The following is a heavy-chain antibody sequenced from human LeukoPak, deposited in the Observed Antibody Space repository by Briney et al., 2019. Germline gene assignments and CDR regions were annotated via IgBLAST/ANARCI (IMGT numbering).Heavy chain of an antibody. CDR3: AKEALDTAARQRYYYYYYMDV. CDR1: GFTFDDYA. CDR2: ISWNSGSI. V-gene: IGHV3-9*01. D-gene: IGHD6-6*01. J-gene: IGHJ6*03. Sequence: GGSLRLSCAASGFTFDDYAMHWVRQAPGKGLEWVSGISWNSGSIGYADSVKGRFTISRDNAKNSLYLQMNSLRAEDTALYYCAKEALDTAARQRYYYYYYMDVWGKGTTVSVSS.